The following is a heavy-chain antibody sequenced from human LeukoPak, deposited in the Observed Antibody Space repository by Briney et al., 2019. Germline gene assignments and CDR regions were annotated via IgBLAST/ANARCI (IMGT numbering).Heavy chain of an antibody. CDR1: GFTFSSYS. Sequence: GGSLRLSCAASGFTFSSYSMNWVRQAPGKGLEWVSSISSSSSYIYYADSVKGRFTISRDNAKNSLYLQMNSLRAEDTAVYYCAREGGGNGDRSFDYWGQGTLVTVSS. J-gene: IGHJ4*02. D-gene: IGHD4-17*01. CDR2: ISSSSSYI. V-gene: IGHV3-21*01. CDR3: AREGGGNGDRSFDY.